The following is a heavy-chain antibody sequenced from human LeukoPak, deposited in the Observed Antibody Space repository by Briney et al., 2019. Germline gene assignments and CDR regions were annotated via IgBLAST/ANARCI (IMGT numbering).Heavy chain of an antibody. D-gene: IGHD6-19*01. CDR3: ARDHGYSSGWYNVYYYYMDV. CDR2: IRYDGSNK. CDR1: GFTFSSYG. V-gene: IGHV3-30*02. Sequence: SGGSLRLSCAASGFTFSSYGMHWVRQAPGKGLEWVAFIRYDGSNKYYADSVKGRFTISRDNSKNTLYLQMNSLRAEDTAVYYCARDHGYSSGWYNVYYYYMDVWGEGTTVTVSS. J-gene: IGHJ6*03.